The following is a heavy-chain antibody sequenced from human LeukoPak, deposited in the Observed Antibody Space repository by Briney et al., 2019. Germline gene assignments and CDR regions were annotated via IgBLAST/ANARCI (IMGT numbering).Heavy chain of an antibody. CDR2: ISYDGSNK. CDR1: GFTFSSYA. Sequence: SGGSLRLSCAASGFTFSSYAMHWVRQAPGKGLEWVAVISYDGSNKYYADSVKGRFTISRDNSKNTLYLQMNSLRAEDTALYYCAKANVYDFPKENWFDPWGQGTLVTVSS. J-gene: IGHJ5*02. D-gene: IGHD3-3*01. V-gene: IGHV3-30-3*01. CDR3: AKANVYDFPKENWFDP.